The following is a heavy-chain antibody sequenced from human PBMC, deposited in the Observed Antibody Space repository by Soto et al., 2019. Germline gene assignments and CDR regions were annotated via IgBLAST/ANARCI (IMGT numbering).Heavy chain of an antibody. CDR3: ARGRYGDY. J-gene: IGHJ4*02. V-gene: IGHV1-18*01. CDR2: LSAHNGNT. D-gene: IGHD1-1*01. CDR1: GYTFTSYG. Sequence: QVHLVQSGAEVKKPGASVKVSCKASGYTFTSYGNTWVRQAPGQGLEWMGWLSAHNGNTDYAQKLQGRVIVTRDTSTSTDYMELRSLRSDDTAVYYCARGRYGDYWGQGALVTVSS.